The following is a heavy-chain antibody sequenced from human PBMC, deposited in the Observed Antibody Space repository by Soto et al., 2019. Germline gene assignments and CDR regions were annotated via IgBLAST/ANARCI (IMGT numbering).Heavy chain of an antibody. J-gene: IGHJ4*02. CDR1: GGTFSSYA. D-gene: IGHD3-10*01. V-gene: IGHV1-69*13. CDR3: ARVRVIRGVIPSHFGL. CDR2: IIPIFGTA. Sequence: ASVKVSCKASGGTFSSYAISWVRQAPGQGLEWMGGIIPIFGTANYAQKFQGRVTITADESTSTAYMDLNSLRSDDTAVYYCARVRVIRGVIPSHFGLWGQGTQVTVSS.